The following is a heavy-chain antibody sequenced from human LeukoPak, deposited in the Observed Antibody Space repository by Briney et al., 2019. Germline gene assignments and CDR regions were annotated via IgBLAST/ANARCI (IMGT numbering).Heavy chain of an antibody. V-gene: IGHV4-61*05. J-gene: IGHJ4*02. D-gene: IGHD4-17*01. CDR2: IYYSGST. CDR1: GGSISSSSYY. CDR3: ASTPLYGDRNPIDY. Sequence: PSETLSLTCAVSGGSISSSSYYWGWIRQPPGKGLEWIGYIYYSGSTNYNPSLKSRVTISVDTSKNQFSLKLSSVTAADTAVYYCASTPLYGDRNPIDYWGQGTLVTVSS.